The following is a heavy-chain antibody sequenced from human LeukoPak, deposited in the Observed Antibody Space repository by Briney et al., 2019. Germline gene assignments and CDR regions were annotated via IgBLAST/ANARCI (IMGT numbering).Heavy chain of an antibody. Sequence: GGSLRLSCAASGFTFSSYAMSWVRQAPGKGLEWVSGISGSGDNTYYADSVKGRFTISRDNAKNSLYLQMNSLRAEDTAVYYCAGSIGLNDAFDIWGQGTMVTVSS. CDR3: AGSIGLNDAFDI. V-gene: IGHV3-23*01. CDR1: GFTFSSYA. D-gene: IGHD6-6*01. J-gene: IGHJ3*02. CDR2: ISGSGDNT.